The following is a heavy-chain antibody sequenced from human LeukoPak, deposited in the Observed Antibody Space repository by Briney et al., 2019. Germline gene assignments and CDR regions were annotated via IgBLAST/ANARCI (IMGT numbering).Heavy chain of an antibody. J-gene: IGHJ5*02. Sequence: PGRSLRLSCAASGFTFSSYGMHWVRQAPGKGLEWVAVIWYDGSNKYYADSVQGRFTISRDNSKNTLYLQMNSLRAEDTAVYYCAKDRPWFDPWGQGTLVTVSS. CDR1: GFTFSSYG. CDR2: IWYDGSNK. V-gene: IGHV3-33*06. CDR3: AKDRPWFDP.